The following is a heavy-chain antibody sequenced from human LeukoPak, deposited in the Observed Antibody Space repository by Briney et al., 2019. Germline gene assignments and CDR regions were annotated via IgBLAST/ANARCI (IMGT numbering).Heavy chain of an antibody. V-gene: IGHV3-23*03. D-gene: IGHD3-22*01. Sequence: PGGSLRLSCAASGFTFSSYAMSWVRQAPGKGPEWVSVLYTGGGTDYADSVKGRFTISRDNSKNTLSLQMNTLRAEDTAIYYCTRSGYRHPYHFDSWGQGTLVTVSS. CDR1: GFTFSSYA. CDR3: TRSGYRHPYHFDS. CDR2: LYTGGGT. J-gene: IGHJ4*02.